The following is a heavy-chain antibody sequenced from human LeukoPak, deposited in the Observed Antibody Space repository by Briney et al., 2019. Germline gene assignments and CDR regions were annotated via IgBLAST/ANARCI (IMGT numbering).Heavy chain of an antibody. CDR1: GFTFSSYS. D-gene: IGHD3-3*01. CDR2: ISSSSSYI. CDR3: ARDYDFWSGYYIWFDP. V-gene: IGHV3-21*01. Sequence: GGSLRLSCAASGFTFSSYSMNWVRQAPGKGLEWVSSISSSSSYIYYADSVKGRYTISRDNAKNSLYLQMNSLRAEDTAVYYCARDYDFWSGYYIWFDPWGQGTLVTVSS. J-gene: IGHJ5*02.